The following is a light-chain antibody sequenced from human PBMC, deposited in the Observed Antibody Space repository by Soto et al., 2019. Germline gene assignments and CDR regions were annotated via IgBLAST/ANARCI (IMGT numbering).Light chain of an antibody. J-gene: IGLJ2*01. Sequence: QSVLTQPPSASGTPGQGVTISCSGSSSNIGSNYVYWYQQLTGTAPKLLIHRNNQRPSGVPDRFSSSRSGTSASLAISGLRSEDEADYYCAAWDDSLSGQVVFGGGTKLTVL. CDR2: RNN. CDR1: SSNIGSNY. V-gene: IGLV1-47*01. CDR3: AAWDDSLSGQVV.